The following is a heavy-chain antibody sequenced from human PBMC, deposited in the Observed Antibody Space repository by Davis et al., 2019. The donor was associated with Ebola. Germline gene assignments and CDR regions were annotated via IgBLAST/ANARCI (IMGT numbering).Heavy chain of an antibody. CDR1: GGSISSSSYY. J-gene: IGHJ4*02. CDR2: IYYSGST. CDR3: ARFTQWLVPRDY. D-gene: IGHD6-19*01. Sequence: MPSETLSLTCTVSGGSISSSSYYWGWIRQPPGKGLEWIGSIYYSGSTYYNPSLKSRVTISVDTSKNQFSLKLSSVTAADTAVYYCARFTQWLVPRDYWGQGTLVTVSS. V-gene: IGHV4-39*01.